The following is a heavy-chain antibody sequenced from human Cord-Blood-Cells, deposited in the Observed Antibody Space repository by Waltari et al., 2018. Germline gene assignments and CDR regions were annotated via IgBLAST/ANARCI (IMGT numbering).Heavy chain of an antibody. CDR1: AGHSRSYA. CDR2: IIPIVGTA. J-gene: IGHJ4*02. Sequence: QVHPAPAGAEVQMPGSSVKVSCKAFAGHSRSYAHTWLRQAPGHGLEWMVGIIPIVGTAKDAQKIQGRVTITADESGGPAYFRLSSLRSEDTAVYYSARGSTPHPSYSDYWAQGTLVTVSS. D-gene: IGHD1-1*01. V-gene: IGHV1-69*12. CDR3: ARGSTPHPSYSDY.